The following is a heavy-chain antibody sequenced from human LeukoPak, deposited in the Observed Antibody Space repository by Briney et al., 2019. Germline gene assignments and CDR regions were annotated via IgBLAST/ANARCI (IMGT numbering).Heavy chain of an antibody. Sequence: SQTLSLTCTVSGGSISSGSYYWSWIRQPARKGLERIGRIYTSGSTNYNPSLKSRVTISVDTSKNQFSLKLSSVTAADTAVYYCARDDYSSSWHDAFDIWGQGTMVTVSS. CDR1: GGSISSGSYY. D-gene: IGHD6-13*01. J-gene: IGHJ3*02. V-gene: IGHV4-61*02. CDR3: ARDDYSSSWHDAFDI. CDR2: IYTSGST.